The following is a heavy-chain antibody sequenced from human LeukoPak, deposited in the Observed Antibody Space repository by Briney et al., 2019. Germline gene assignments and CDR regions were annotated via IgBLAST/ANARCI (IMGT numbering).Heavy chain of an antibody. D-gene: IGHD3-3*01. V-gene: IGHV3-49*03. CDR1: GFTFGDYA. Sequence: PGRSLRLSCTASGFTFGDYAMSWFRQAPGKGLEWVGFIRSKAYGGTTEYAASVKGRFTISRDDSKSIAYLQMNSLKTEDTAVYYCTRVFYDFWSGYYERPFDYWGQGTLVTVSS. CDR2: IRSKAYGGTT. CDR3: TRVFYDFWSGYYERPFDY. J-gene: IGHJ4*02.